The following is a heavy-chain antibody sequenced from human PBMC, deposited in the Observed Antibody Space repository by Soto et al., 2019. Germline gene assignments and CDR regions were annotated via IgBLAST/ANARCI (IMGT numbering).Heavy chain of an antibody. D-gene: IGHD3-10*01. CDR2: ISANGQGI. CDR3: AKDRHYPRDLFHY. Sequence: PGGSLSLSCAASGFTFSSYARSWVRQAPGKGLEWVSAISANGQGIYYADSVRGRFTISRDNSKNTIFLHMDSLRAEDTAVYYCAKDRHYPRDLFHYWGQGTLVTVSS. J-gene: IGHJ4*02. V-gene: IGHV3-23*01. CDR1: GFTFSSYA.